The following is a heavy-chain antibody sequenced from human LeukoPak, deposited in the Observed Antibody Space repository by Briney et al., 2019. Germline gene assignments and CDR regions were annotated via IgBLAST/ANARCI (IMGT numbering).Heavy chain of an antibody. CDR1: GFTFNSYA. CDR3: AKILVPIVVVPAAMNY. J-gene: IGHJ4*02. Sequence: GGSLRLSCAASGFTFNSYAMSWVRQAPGKGLEWVSAISGSGGSTYYADSVKGRFTISRDNSKNTLYLQMNGLRAEDTAVYYCAKILVPIVVVPAAMNYWGQGTLVTVSS. CDR2: ISGSGGST. V-gene: IGHV3-23*01. D-gene: IGHD2-2*01.